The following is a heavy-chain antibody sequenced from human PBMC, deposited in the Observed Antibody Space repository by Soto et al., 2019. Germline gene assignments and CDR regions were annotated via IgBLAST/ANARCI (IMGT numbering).Heavy chain of an antibody. CDR3: AREIVVVVDATFFYYGMDV. V-gene: IGHV3-30-3*01. CDR1: GFTFSSYA. J-gene: IGHJ6*02. Sequence: GSLRLSCAASGFTFSSYAMHWVRQAPGKGLEWVAVISYDGSNKYYADSVKGRFTISRDNSKNTLYLQMNSLRAEDTAVYYCAREIVVVVDATFFYYGMDVWGQGTTVTVSS. CDR2: ISYDGSNK. D-gene: IGHD2-15*01.